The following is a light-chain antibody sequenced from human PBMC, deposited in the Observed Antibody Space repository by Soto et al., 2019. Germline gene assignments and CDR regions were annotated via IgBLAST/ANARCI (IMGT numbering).Light chain of an antibody. V-gene: IGKV3-20*01. CDR3: QQYGSSRGLT. CDR2: GAS. Sequence: EIVLTQSPGTLSLSPGERATLSCRASQSVSSSYLAWYQQKPGQAPRLLIYGASSRATGIPDRFGGSGSGTDFTLTISRLEPEDFAVYYCQQYGSSRGLTFGGGTKVDIK. CDR1: QSVSSSY. J-gene: IGKJ4*01.